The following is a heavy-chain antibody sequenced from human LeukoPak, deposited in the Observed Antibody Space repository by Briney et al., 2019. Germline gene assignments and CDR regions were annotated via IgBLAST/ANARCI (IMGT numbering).Heavy chain of an antibody. D-gene: IGHD2-2*01. Sequence: ASVKVSCKASGYTFTGYSIHWVRQAPGQGLEWMGWINLKSGGTNYAQKFQARVTMTRETSISTAYMELSRLRSDDTAVYYCARDRLYCSSSSCYAGDFDYWGQGTLVTVSS. CDR1: GYTFTGYS. CDR2: INLKSGGT. J-gene: IGHJ4*02. V-gene: IGHV1-2*02. CDR3: ARDRLYCSSSSCYAGDFDY.